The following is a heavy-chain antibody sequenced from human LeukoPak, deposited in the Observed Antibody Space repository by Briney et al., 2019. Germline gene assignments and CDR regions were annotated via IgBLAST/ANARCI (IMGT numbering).Heavy chain of an antibody. CDR1: GFTFSSYA. J-gene: IGHJ3*02. V-gene: IGHV3-30*04. Sequence: PGRSLRLSCAASGFTFSSYAMHWVRQAPGKGLEWVAVISYDGSNKYYADSVKGRFTISRGNSKNTLYLQMNSLRAEDTAVYYCARDPAVAGLGVHDAFDIWGQGTMVTVSS. CDR2: ISYDGSNK. CDR3: ARDPAVAGLGVHDAFDI. D-gene: IGHD6-19*01.